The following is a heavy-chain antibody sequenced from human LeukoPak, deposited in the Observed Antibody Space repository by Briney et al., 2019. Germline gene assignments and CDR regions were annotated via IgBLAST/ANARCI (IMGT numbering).Heavy chain of an antibody. J-gene: IGHJ4*02. V-gene: IGHV3-23*01. CDR2: ISGSGGST. D-gene: IGHD3-22*01. CDR1: GFAFSSYA. CDR3: AGYDSSGYYNDY. Sequence: PGGSLRLSCAASGFAFSSYAMSWVRQAPGKGLEWVSAISGSGGSTYYADSVKGRFTISRDNSKNTLYLQMSSQRAEDTAVYYCAGYDSSGYYNDYWGQGTLVTVSS.